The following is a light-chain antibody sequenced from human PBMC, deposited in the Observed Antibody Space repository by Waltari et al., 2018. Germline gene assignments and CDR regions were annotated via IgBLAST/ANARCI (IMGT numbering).Light chain of an antibody. CDR2: DVH. Sequence: SALTQPRPVSESPGQSVTISCTGTGSDVGGHNFVSWYQQFPGKVPKLLIYDVHKRPSGVPDRFSGSKSGNTASLVISGLQAEDEADYYCSSYAGNHVVFGGGTKLTVL. J-gene: IGLJ2*01. CDR1: GSDVGGHNF. CDR3: SSYAGNHVV. V-gene: IGLV2-11*01.